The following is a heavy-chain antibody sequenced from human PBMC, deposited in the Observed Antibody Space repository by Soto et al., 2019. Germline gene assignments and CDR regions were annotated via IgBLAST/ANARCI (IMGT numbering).Heavy chain of an antibody. CDR2: IYYSGST. D-gene: IGHD4-17*01. J-gene: IGHJ4*02. Sequence: SETQSLTCTVSGGSISSYYWSWIRQPPGKGLEWIGYIYYSGSTNYNPSLKSRVTISVDTSKNQFSLKLSSVTAADTAVYYCARARYGDYYFDYWGQGTLVTVSS. V-gene: IGHV4-59*01. CDR3: ARARYGDYYFDY. CDR1: GGSISSYY.